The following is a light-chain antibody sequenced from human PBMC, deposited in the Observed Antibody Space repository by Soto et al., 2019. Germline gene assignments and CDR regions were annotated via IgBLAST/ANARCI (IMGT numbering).Light chain of an antibody. J-gene: IGLJ1*01. V-gene: IGLV1-40*01. CDR1: SSKIGTGYD. CDR3: QSYDSSLSSYV. CDR2: SNA. Sequence: QSVLTQPPSVAGAPGQRVTISCTGSSSKIGTGYDVHWYQQLPGTAPQLLIYSNANRPSGVPDRFSGSKSGTSASLAITGLQAEDEADYYCQSYDSSLSSYVFGTGTKVTVL.